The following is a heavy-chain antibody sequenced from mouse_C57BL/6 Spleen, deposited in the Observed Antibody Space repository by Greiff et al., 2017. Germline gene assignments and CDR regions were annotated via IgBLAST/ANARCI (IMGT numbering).Heavy chain of an antibody. CDR2: IDPSGSDT. J-gene: IGHJ3*01. Sequence: QVQLQQPGAELVRPGSSVKLSCKASGYTFTSYWMHWVKQRPIQGLEWIGKIDPSGSDTHYNQKFKAKATLTVDKSSSTAYMQRSSLTSEDSAVYYGARWGDGYSWFAYGGQGTPVTVSA. CDR3: ARWGDGYSWFAY. D-gene: IGHD2-3*01. CDR1: GYTFTSYW. V-gene: IGHV1-52*01.